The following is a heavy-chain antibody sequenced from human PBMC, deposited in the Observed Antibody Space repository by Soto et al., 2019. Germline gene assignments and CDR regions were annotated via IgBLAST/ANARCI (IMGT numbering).Heavy chain of an antibody. D-gene: IGHD4-17*01. CDR2: ISSSSSYT. V-gene: IGHV3-11*06. CDR1: GFTFSDYY. CDR3: ARGSRDYGDYGGAFDI. J-gene: IGHJ3*02. Sequence: QVQLVESGGGLVKPGGSLRLSCAASGFTFSDYYMSWIRQAPGKGLEWVSYISSSSSYTNYADSVKGRITIARDNAKNSLYLKRNSLRAEDTDVYYCARGSRDYGDYGGAFDIWGQGTMGTVSS.